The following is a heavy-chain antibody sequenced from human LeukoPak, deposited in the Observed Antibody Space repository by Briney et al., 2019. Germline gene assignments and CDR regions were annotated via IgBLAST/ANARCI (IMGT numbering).Heavy chain of an antibody. CDR2: INPNSGDT. D-gene: IGHD2/OR15-2a*01. CDR3: ARDQSRVLSPAEYYMDV. CDR1: EYTFTGYY. V-gene: IGHV1-2*02. Sequence: ASVKVSCKTSEYTFTGYYMHWVRQAPGQGLEWMGWINPNSGDTNYAQKFQGRVTMTRDTSISTAYMELSRLRSDDTAVYYCARDQSRVLSPAEYYMDVWGKGTTVTVSS. J-gene: IGHJ6*03.